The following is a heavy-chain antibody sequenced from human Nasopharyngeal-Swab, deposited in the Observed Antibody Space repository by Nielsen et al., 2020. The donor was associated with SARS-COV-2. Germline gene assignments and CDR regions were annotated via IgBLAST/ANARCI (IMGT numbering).Heavy chain of an antibody. CDR2: IYYSGST. Sequence: WIRQPPGKGLEWIGYIYYSGSTYYNPSLKSRVTISVDTSKNQFSLKLSSVTAADTAVYYCARDGYDFWSGYPRGTGRYYYYYYMDVWGKGTTVTVSS. V-gene: IGHV4-30-4*01. D-gene: IGHD3-3*01. CDR3: ARDGYDFWSGYPRGTGRYYYYYYMDV. J-gene: IGHJ6*03.